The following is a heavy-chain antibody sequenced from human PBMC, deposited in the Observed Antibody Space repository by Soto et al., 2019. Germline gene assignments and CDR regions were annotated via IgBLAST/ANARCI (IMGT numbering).Heavy chain of an antibody. J-gene: IGHJ4*02. D-gene: IGHD6-19*01. V-gene: IGHV4-61*01. Sequence: SETLSLTCTVSGGSLSTGTYYWTWIRQAPGKGLEWIGNIYYSGTTNYNPSLKSRVTISVDTSKNQFSLNLTSVTAADTALYFCARDQRLGLAYWGQGTLVTVSS. CDR2: IYYSGTT. CDR1: GGSLSTGTYY. CDR3: ARDQRLGLAY.